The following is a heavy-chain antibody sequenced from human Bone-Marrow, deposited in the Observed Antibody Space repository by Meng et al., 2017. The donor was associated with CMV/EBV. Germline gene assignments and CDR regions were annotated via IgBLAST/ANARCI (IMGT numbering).Heavy chain of an antibody. J-gene: IGHJ4*02. CDR2: INPNSGGT. CDR1: EYTFTVNT. D-gene: IGHD3-22*01. V-gene: IGHV1-2*02. CDR3: ARFPYGSSGYHFEFDY. Sequence: SEYTFTVNTIHWLRRAPAQGLEWVGWINPNSGGTNSTQEFQGRVTITRDTSISTAYMELNRLRSRDAAVYYCARFPYGSSGYHFEFDYWGQGTLVTVSS.